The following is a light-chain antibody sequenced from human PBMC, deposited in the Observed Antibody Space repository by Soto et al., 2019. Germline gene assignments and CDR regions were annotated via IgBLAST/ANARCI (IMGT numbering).Light chain of an antibody. CDR2: RAS. CDR1: QSVSIW. CDR3: QQYNSYSLWT. V-gene: IGKV1-5*03. J-gene: IGKJ1*01. Sequence: DIPMTQSPSTLSASVGDRVTITCRASQSVSIWLAWYQQKAGKAPKVLIYRASSLERGVPSRFSGSGSGTEFTLTISSLQPDDFATYYCQQYNSYSLWTFGQGTKVEIK.